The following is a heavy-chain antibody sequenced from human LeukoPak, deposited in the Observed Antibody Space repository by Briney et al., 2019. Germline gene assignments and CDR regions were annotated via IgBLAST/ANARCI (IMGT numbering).Heavy chain of an antibody. CDR3: ARGVTIFGVVTLFDY. CDR2: IIPILGIA. J-gene: IGHJ4*02. D-gene: IGHD3-3*01. CDR1: GGTFSSYA. Sequence: ASVKVSCKASGGTFSSYAISWVRQAPGQGLEWMGRIIPILGIANYAQKLQGRVTMTTDTSTSTAYMELRSLRSDDTAVYYCARGVTIFGVVTLFDYWGQGTLVTVSS. V-gene: IGHV1-69*04.